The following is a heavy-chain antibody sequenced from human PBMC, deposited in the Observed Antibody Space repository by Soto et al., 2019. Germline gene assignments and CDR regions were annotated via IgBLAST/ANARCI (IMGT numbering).Heavy chain of an antibody. J-gene: IGHJ4*02. CDR2: ISGSGGKT. CDR3: AKESFWSGYSDY. Sequence: EVQLLESGGGLVQPGGSLRRSCAASGFTFSSYAMRWVLQAPWKGLEWVSAISGSGGKTYYADSVKGRFTISRDNSKNTLYLQMNSLRTEDTAVYYCAKESFWSGYSDYWGQGTLVTVSS. CDR1: GFTFSSYA. V-gene: IGHV3-23*01. D-gene: IGHD3-3*01.